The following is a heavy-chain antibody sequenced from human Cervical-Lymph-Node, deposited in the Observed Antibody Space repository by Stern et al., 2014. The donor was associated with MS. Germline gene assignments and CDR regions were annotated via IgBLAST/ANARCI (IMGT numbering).Heavy chain of an antibody. D-gene: IGHD1-26*01. CDR3: AKAGIVGTTELDY. CDR2: ISWNSGTI. CDR1: GFTFDDYA. V-gene: IGHV3-9*01. J-gene: IGHJ4*02. Sequence: VQLVESGGGLVQPDRSLRLSCAASGFTFDDYALHWVRQAPGKGLEWGSGISWNSGTITYADSVKGRFTISRDNAKNSLFLQMNSLRVEDTALYYCAKAGIVGTTELDYWGQGTLVTVSS.